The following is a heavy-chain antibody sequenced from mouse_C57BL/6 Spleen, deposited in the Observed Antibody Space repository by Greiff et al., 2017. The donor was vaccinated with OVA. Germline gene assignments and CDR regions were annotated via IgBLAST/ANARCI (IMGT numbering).Heavy chain of an antibody. CDR1: GYSITSGYY. CDR3: ARVGLPHYFDY. J-gene: IGHJ2*01. Sequence: EVQLVESGPGLVKPSQSLSLTCSVTGYSITSGYYWNWIRQFPGNKLEWMGYISYDGSNNYNPSLKNRISITRDTSKNQFFLKLNSVTTEDTATYYCARVGLPHYFDYWGQGTTLTVSS. V-gene: IGHV3-6*01. CDR2: ISYDGSN. D-gene: IGHD2-2*01.